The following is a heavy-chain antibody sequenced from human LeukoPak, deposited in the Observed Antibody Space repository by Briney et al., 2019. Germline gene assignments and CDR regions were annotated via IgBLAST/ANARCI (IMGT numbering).Heavy chain of an antibody. CDR1: GYTFTSSY. CDR2: INPSGGST. J-gene: IGHJ6*02. Sequence: ASVRVSCKASGYTFTSSYMHWVRQAPGQGLEWMGIINPSGGSTSYAQKFQGRVTITADESTSTAYMELSSLRSEDTAVYYCARAVLRYFDWLLDYYYYGMDVWGQGTTVTVSS. CDR3: ARAVLRYFDWLLDYYYYGMDV. V-gene: IGHV1-46*01. D-gene: IGHD3-9*01.